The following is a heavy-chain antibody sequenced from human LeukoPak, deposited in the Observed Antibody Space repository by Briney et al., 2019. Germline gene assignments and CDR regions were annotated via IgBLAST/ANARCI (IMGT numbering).Heavy chain of an antibody. V-gene: IGHV1-2*02. CDR2: INPNSGGT. J-gene: IGHJ1*01. Sequence: GASVKVSCKASGYTFTGYYMHWVRQAPGQGLEWMGWINPNSGGTNYAQKFQGRVTMTRDTSISTAYMELSRLRSDDTAVYYCARGSSGYDPDFQHWGQGTLVTVSS. CDR3: ARGSSGYDPDFQH. D-gene: IGHD3-22*01. CDR1: GYTFTGYY.